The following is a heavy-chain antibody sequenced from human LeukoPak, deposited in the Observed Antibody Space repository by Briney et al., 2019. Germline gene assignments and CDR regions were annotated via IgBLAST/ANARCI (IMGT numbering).Heavy chain of an antibody. CDR3: AGRLGYCSSTTCPSP. CDR1: GYTFTGYY. J-gene: IGHJ3*01. D-gene: IGHD2-2*01. Sequence: ASVKVSCKASGYTFTGYYVHWVRQAPGQGLEWMGRINPNSGGTNYAQKFQGRVTMTRDTSITTAYMELNSLRSDDTAVYYCAGRLGYCSSTTCPSPWGQGTMVTVSS. V-gene: IGHV1-2*06. CDR2: INPNSGGT.